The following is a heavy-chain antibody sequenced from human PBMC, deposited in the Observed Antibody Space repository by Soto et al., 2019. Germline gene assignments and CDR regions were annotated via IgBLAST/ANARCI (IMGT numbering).Heavy chain of an antibody. CDR3: ARDIAADDLSY. V-gene: IGHV3-48*02. CDR1: GFSFSSYG. D-gene: IGHD6-13*01. CDR2: ISSISSPK. Sequence: VGSLRLSCAASGFSFSSYGMNWVRQAPGKGLEWVSYISSISSPKYYADSVKGRFTISRDNAKNSLYPQMNSLRDEDTAVYYCARDIAADDLSYWGQRTLVTVSS. J-gene: IGHJ4*02.